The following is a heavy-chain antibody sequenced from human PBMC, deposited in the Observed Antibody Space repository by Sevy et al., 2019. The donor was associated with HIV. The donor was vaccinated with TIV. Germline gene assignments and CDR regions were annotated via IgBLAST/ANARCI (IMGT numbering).Heavy chain of an antibody. CDR1: GYTFTGYY. J-gene: IGHJ4*02. V-gene: IGHV1-2*02. CDR2: INPNSGGT. D-gene: IGHD3-3*01. CDR3: ARVETSKYYDFWSGPPYY. Sequence: ASVKVSCKASGYTFTGYYMHWVRQAPGQGLEWMGWINPNSGGTNYAQKFQGRVTMTRDTSISTAYMELGRLRSDDTAVYYCARVETSKYYDFWSGPPYYWGQGTLVTVSS.